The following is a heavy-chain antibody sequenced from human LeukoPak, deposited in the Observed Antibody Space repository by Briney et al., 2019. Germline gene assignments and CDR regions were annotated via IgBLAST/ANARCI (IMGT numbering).Heavy chain of an antibody. D-gene: IGHD6-6*01. J-gene: IGHJ6*02. V-gene: IGHV1-8*01. CDR2: MNPNSGNT. Sequence: EASVKVSCKASGYTFTSYDINWVRQATGQGLEWMGWMNPNSGNTGYAQKFQGRVTMTRNTSISTAYMELSSLRSEDTAVYYCASAIVPYYYYGMDVWGQGTTVTVSS. CDR1: GYTFTSYD. CDR3: ASAIVPYYYYGMDV.